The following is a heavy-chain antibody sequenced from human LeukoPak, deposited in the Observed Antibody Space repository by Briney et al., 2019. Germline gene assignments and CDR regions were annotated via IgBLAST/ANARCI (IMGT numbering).Heavy chain of an antibody. CDR1: GYTFTSYD. CDR3: ARRQYQLGNAFDI. D-gene: IGHD2-2*01. CDR2: MNPNSGNT. V-gene: IGHV1-8*03. Sequence: ASVKVSCKASGYTFTSYDINWVLQATGQGLEWMGWMNPNSGNTGYAQKFQGRVTITRNTSISTAYMELSSLRSEDTAVYYCARRQYQLGNAFDIWGQGTMVTVSS. J-gene: IGHJ3*02.